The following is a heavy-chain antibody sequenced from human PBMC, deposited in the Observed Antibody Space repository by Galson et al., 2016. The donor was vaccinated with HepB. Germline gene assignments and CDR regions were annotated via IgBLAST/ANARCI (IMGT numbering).Heavy chain of an antibody. V-gene: IGHV4-59*01. CDR3: ARTPSRGGMDV. Sequence: ETLSLTCSVSGGSIGNYYWSWIRQPPGKGLEWIGYVYHGGSTNYNPSLKSRVTISVDTSKNQFSLKLTSVTTADTAVYYCARTPSRGGMDVWGQGTTVTVSS. J-gene: IGHJ6*02. D-gene: IGHD3-10*01. CDR2: VYHGGST. CDR1: GGSIGNYY.